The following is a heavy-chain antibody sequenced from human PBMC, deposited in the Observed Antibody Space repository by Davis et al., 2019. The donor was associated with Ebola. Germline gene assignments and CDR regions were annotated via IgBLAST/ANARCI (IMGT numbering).Heavy chain of an antibody. V-gene: IGHV3-73*01. J-gene: IGHJ6*02. CDR2: IRSKANSYAT. CDR3: ARATGMDV. Sequence: GGSLRLSCAASGFTFSGSAMYWVRQASGKGLEWVGRIRSKANSYATAYAASVKGRFTISRDDSKNTAYLQMNSLRAEDTAVYYCARATGMDVWGQGTTVTVSS. CDR1: GFTFSGSA.